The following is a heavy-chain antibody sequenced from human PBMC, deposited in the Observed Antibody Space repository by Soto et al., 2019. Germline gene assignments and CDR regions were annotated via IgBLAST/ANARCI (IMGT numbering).Heavy chain of an antibody. CDR3: ARQNYYSGMDV. Sequence: ASVKVSCKASGCTFSSYFITWVRQAPGQGVEWMGWISAYNGNTNYAQMLQGRVTMTTDTSTNTAYMELRSLRSDDTAVFYCARQNYYSGMDVWGQGTTVTVSS. V-gene: IGHV1-18*01. CDR1: GCTFSSYF. CDR2: ISAYNGNT. J-gene: IGHJ6*02.